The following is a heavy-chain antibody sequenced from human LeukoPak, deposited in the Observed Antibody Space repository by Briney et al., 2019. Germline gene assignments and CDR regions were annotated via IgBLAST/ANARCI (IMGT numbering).Heavy chain of an antibody. CDR2: IYSGGST. CDR1: GFTVSSNY. D-gene: IGHD3-22*01. J-gene: IGHJ4*02. CDR3: ASSYDSSGYFDY. Sequence: AGGSLRLSCAASGFTVSSNYMSWVRQAPGKGLEWVSVIYSGGSTYYADSVKGRFTISRDNSKNTLYLQMNSLRAEDTAVYYCASSYDSSGYFDYWGQGILVTVSS. V-gene: IGHV3-53*01.